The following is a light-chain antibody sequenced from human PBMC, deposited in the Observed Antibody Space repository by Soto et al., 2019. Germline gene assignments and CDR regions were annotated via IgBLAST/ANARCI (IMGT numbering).Light chain of an antibody. V-gene: IGLV2-8*01. Sequence: QSALTQPPSASGSPGQSVTISCTGTSSDVGGYKFVSWYQQHPGKVPKLMIYEVNKRPSGVPDRFSGSKSGNTASLTVSGLQAEDEADYYCQAYDYSLTASVFGGGTKLTVL. J-gene: IGLJ3*02. CDR1: SSDVGGYKF. CDR3: QAYDYSLTASV. CDR2: EVN.